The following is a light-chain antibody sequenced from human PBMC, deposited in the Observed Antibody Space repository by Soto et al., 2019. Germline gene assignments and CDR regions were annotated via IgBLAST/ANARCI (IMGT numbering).Light chain of an antibody. V-gene: IGKV3-20*01. CDR3: HQYFDWPRGT. J-gene: IGKJ1*01. Sequence: EIVLTQSPGTLSLSPGERATLSCGASQSVNSAHLAWYQQRPGQAPRLLIYAASRRATGTPDRFSGGGTGTDFTLTISRLEPEDFAVYFCHQYFDWPRGTFGQGTKLEI. CDR1: QSVNSAH. CDR2: AAS.